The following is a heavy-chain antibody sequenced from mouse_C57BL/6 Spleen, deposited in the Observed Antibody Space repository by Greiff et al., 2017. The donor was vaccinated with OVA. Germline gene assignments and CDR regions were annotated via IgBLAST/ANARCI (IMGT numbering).Heavy chain of an antibody. Sequence: EVKLVESGGGLVKPGGSLKLSCAASGFTFSDYGMHWVRQAPEKGLEWVAYISSGSSTIYYADTVKGRFTISRDNAKNTLFLQMTSLRSEDTAMYYCARQGYVSSFYYAMDYWGQGTSVTVSS. CDR2: ISSGSSTI. D-gene: IGHD1-1*01. J-gene: IGHJ4*01. CDR1: GFTFSDYG. V-gene: IGHV5-17*01. CDR3: ARQGYVSSFYYAMDY.